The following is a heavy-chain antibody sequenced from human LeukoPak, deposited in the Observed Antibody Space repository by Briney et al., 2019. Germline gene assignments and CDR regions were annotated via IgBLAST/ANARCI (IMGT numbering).Heavy chain of an antibody. Sequence: SSETLSLTCTVSGGSISSSSYYWGSIRQPPGRGLEWIGSIYYSGSTNYSPSLKSRVTISVDTSKHQFSLKLSSVTAADTAVYYCARLDTIFGVAKGFDYWGQGTLVTVSS. J-gene: IGHJ4*02. D-gene: IGHD3-3*01. CDR3: ARLDTIFGVAKGFDY. V-gene: IGHV4-39*07. CDR2: IYYSGST. CDR1: GGSISSSSYY.